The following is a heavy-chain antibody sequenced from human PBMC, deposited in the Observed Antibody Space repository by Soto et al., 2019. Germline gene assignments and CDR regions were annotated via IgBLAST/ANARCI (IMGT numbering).Heavy chain of an antibody. J-gene: IGHJ5*02. Sequence: QVQLVQSGAEVKKPGSSVKVSCKASGGTFSSYAISWVRQAPGQGLEWMGGIIPIFGTANYAQKFQGRVTIHADESTITAYMELSSLRSEDTAVYYCARSTLGYCISTGCSWFDPWGQGTLGTVSS. D-gene: IGHD2-2*01. CDR2: IIPIFGTA. CDR1: GGTFSSYA. V-gene: IGHV1-69*12. CDR3: ARSTLGYCISTGCSWFDP.